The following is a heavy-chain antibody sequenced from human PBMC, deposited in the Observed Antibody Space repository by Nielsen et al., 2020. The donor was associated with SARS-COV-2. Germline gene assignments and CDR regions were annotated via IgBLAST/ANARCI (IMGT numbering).Heavy chain of an antibody. Sequence: GGSLRLSCAASGFTFSSYAMSWFRQAPGKGLEWVGFIRSKAYGGTTEYAASVKGRFTISRDDSKSIAYLQMNSLKTEDTAVYYCTRESHITMVRGVVLMYGDYWGQGTLVTVSS. CDR3: TRESHITMVRGVVLMYGDY. CDR1: GFTFSSYA. D-gene: IGHD3-10*01. J-gene: IGHJ4*02. CDR2: IRSKAYGGTT. V-gene: IGHV3-49*03.